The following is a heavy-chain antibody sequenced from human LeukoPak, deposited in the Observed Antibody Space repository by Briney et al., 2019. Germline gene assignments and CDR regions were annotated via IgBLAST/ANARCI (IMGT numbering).Heavy chain of an antibody. V-gene: IGHV3-23*01. Sequence: GGSLRLSCAASGFTLGGYAMSWVRQAPGKGLEWVSAISGSGGSTYYADSVKGRFTISRDNSKNTLYLQMNSLRAEDTAVYYCAKLPQYGYYYMDVWGKGTTVTVSS. D-gene: IGHD4-11*01. CDR2: ISGSGGST. CDR3: AKLPQYGYYYMDV. J-gene: IGHJ6*03. CDR1: GFTLGGYA.